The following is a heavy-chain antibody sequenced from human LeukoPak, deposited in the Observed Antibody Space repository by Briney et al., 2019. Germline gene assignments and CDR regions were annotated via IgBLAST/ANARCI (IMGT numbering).Heavy chain of an antibody. J-gene: IGHJ4*02. V-gene: IGHV4-34*01. CDR1: GGSLSGAY. CDR2: INHTGST. Sequence: SETLSLTCSAQGGSLSGAYWTWIRQPPGKGLEWIGEINHTGSTNYNPSLRSRVTMSADTAKNQFSLNLTSVTAADTAIYYCARGPVRLARPYDYWGQGTLVTVSS. D-gene: IGHD3-9*01. CDR3: ARGPVRLARPYDY.